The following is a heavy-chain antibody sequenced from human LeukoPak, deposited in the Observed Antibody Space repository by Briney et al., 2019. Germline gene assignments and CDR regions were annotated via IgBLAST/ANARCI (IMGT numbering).Heavy chain of an antibody. D-gene: IGHD2-2*02. CDR2: IYPGDSDT. CDR3: ASGLTTSCYTGACDY. Sequence: GESLKISCKGSGYNFANYWIAWVRQMPGKGLEWMGIIYPGDSDTRYSPSFQGQVTISSDKSISTAYLQWSSLKASDTAMFFCASGLTTSCYTGACDYWGQGTLVTVSS. J-gene: IGHJ4*02. CDR1: GYNFANYW. V-gene: IGHV5-51*01.